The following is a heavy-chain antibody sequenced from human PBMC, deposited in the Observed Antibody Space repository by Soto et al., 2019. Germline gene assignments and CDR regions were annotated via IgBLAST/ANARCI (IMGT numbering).Heavy chain of an antibody. D-gene: IGHD1-1*01. CDR2: ISGGAGTT. CDR3: ASLGWNIPPVGS. Sequence: EVQLLESGGGLVQPGGSLRLSCAASGFTFSNSGMSWVRQAPGKGLEWVSGISGGAGTTYYAESVKGRFTISRDNSKKARYLQMHSLRAVYTAVYCCASLGWNIPPVGSLGQGTLVTVSS. CDR1: GFTFSNSG. V-gene: IGHV3-23*01. J-gene: IGHJ5*02.